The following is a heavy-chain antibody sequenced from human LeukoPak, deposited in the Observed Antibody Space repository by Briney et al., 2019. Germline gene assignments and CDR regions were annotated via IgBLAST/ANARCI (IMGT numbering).Heavy chain of an antibody. CDR2: ISYDGSNK. J-gene: IGHJ5*02. Sequence: GGSLRLSCAASGFTFSSYGMHWVRQAPGKGLEWVAVISYDGSNKYYADSVKGRFTISRDNSKNTLYLQMNSLRAEDTAVYYCARDGPTNWFDPWGQGTLVTVSS. CDR1: GFTFSSYG. CDR3: ARDGPTNWFDP. V-gene: IGHV3-30*03.